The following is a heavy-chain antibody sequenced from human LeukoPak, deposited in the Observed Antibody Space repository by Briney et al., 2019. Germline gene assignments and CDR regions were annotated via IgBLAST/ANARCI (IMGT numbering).Heavy chain of an antibody. CDR1: GFTFSSYA. D-gene: IGHD3-10*01. CDR3: ARDQFGELVVCTFHI. J-gene: IGHJ3*02. CDR2: ISHDGSNK. Sequence: GGSLRLACAASGFTFSSYAMHWVRQAPGKGLEWVAIISHDGSNKYYADSVKGRFTISRDNSKNTLYLQMNSLRAEDTAVYYCARDQFGELVVCTFHIWGQGTMVTVSS. V-gene: IGHV3-30-3*01.